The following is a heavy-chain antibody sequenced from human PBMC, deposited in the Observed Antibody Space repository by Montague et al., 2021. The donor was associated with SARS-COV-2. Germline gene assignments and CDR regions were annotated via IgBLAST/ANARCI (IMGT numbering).Heavy chain of an antibody. CDR1: GTSFSGYY. CDR3: ARLRDGVVPSPILGVGPYYSYYYMDV. Sequence: SETLSLTCAVYGTSFSGYYWNWIRQPPGKGLEWIGEINHGGSTKYSPSLKSRLTISADTSKNQFSLKLTSVAAADTAVYYCARLRDGVVPSPILGVGPYYSYYYMDVWGGGTTVTVSS. V-gene: IGHV4-34*01. D-gene: IGHD3-10*01. J-gene: IGHJ6*03. CDR2: INHGGST.